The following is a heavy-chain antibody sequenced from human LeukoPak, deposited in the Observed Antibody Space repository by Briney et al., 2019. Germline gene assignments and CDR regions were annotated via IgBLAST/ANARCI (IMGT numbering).Heavy chain of an antibody. Sequence: GGSLRLSCAASGFTFSSYSMNWVRQAPGKGLEWISHISSSSTIIYYADSVKGRFTISRDNAKNSLYLQMNSLRAEDTAVYYCAKWRGYNYGIDYWGQGTLVTVSS. CDR1: GFTFSSYS. CDR3: AKWRGYNYGIDY. V-gene: IGHV3-21*05. J-gene: IGHJ4*02. D-gene: IGHD5-18*01. CDR2: ISSSSTII.